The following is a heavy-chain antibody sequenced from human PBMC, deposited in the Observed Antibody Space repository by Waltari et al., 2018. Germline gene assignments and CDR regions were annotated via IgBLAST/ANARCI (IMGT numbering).Heavy chain of an antibody. CDR2: IYYSAST. J-gene: IGHJ4*02. Sequence: QVQLQESGPGLVKPSETLSLTCTVSGGSISSYYWSWIRQPPGKGLEWIGYIYYSASTNYHPSLKSRVTISVDTSKKQFSLKLSSVTAADTAVYYCARSSGAARPYYFDYWGQGTLVTVSS. CDR1: GGSISSYY. D-gene: IGHD6-6*01. CDR3: ARSSGAARPYYFDY. V-gene: IGHV4-59*01.